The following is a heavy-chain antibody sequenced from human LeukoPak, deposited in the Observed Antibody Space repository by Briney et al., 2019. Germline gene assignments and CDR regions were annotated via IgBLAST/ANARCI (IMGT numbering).Heavy chain of an antibody. Sequence: PSQTLSLTCTVSGGSISSGVYYWSWIRQPPGKGLEWIGYIYYSGSTYYNPSLKSRVTISVDTSKNQFSLKLSSVTAADTAVYYCARGGSHLVVPDWFDPWGQGTLVTVSS. D-gene: IGHD2-15*01. J-gene: IGHJ5*02. CDR2: IYYSGST. V-gene: IGHV4-30-4*08. CDR1: GGSISSGVYY. CDR3: ARGGSHLVVPDWFDP.